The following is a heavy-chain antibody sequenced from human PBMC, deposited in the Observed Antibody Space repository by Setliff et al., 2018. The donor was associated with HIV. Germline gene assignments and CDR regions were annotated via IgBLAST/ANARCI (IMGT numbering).Heavy chain of an antibody. CDR1: GFIFSSYD. Sequence: PGGSLRLSCAASGFIFSSYDMNWVRQAPGRGLEWVSHISSSSGRAIYYADSVKGRFTISRDNSKNTLYLQMNSLRAEDTAVYYCAKDSQPPLFVYYYYGMDVWGQGTTVTVSS. CDR3: AKDSQPPLFVYYYYGMDV. CDR2: ISSSSGRAI. D-gene: IGHD2-2*01. J-gene: IGHJ6*02. V-gene: IGHV3-23*01.